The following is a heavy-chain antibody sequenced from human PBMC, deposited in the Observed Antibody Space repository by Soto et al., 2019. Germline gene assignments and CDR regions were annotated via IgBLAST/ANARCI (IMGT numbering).Heavy chain of an antibody. V-gene: IGHV3-49*03. Sequence: GESLKISCTASGFTFGDYAMSWFRQAPGKGLEWVGFIRSKAYGGTTEYAASVKGRFTISRDDSKSIAYLQMNSLKTEDTVVYYCTREGNSSSWPDAFDIWGQGTMVTVSS. CDR1: GFTFGDYA. CDR3: TREGNSSSWPDAFDI. D-gene: IGHD6-13*01. J-gene: IGHJ3*02. CDR2: IRSKAYGGTT.